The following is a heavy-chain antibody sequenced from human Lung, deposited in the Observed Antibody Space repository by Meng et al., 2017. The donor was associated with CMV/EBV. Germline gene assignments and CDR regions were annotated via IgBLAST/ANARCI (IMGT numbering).Heavy chain of an antibody. Sequence: ASVKVSCKASGYSFTAYYIHWVRQAPGQGLEWMGWISPNSGGTNYAQRFQGRVTLTRDASISTVYMELRRLTSDDTAVYFCARDFVVLPAATYFDYWGQGTLVTGSS. V-gene: IGHV1-2*02. CDR2: ISPNSGGT. CDR1: GYSFTAYY. J-gene: IGHJ4*02. D-gene: IGHD2-2*01. CDR3: ARDFVVLPAATYFDY.